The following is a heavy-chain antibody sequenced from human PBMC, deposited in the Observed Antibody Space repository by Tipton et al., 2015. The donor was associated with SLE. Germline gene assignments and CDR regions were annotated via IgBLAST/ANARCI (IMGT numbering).Heavy chain of an antibody. Sequence: SLRLSCAASGFTLSSNYMSWVRQAPGKGPEWVSVIYRGGSTYYADSVKGRFTISRDNAKNSLYLQMNSLRAEDTAVYYCARDGSGASAFDIWGQGTMVTVSS. J-gene: IGHJ3*02. V-gene: IGHV3-53*01. CDR2: IYRGGST. CDR3: ARDGSGASAFDI. D-gene: IGHD2-15*01. CDR1: GFTLSSNY.